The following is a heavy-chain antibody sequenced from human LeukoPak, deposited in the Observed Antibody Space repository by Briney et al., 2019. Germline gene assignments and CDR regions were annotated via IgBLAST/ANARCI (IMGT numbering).Heavy chain of an antibody. CDR1: GYTFTGYY. V-gene: IGHV1-2*02. CDR2: INSDSGGT. D-gene: IGHD4-17*01. Sequence: ASVKVSCKASGYTFTGYYIDWVRQAPGQGLEWMGWINSDSGGTNYAQKFQGRVTMTRDTSTSTAYMELSSLRSDDTAFYYCARDTITVTTPYFDYWGQGALVTVPS. J-gene: IGHJ4*02. CDR3: ARDTITVTTPYFDY.